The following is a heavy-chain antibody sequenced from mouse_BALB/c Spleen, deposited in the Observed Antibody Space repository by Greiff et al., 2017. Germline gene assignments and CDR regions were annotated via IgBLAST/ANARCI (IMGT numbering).Heavy chain of an antibody. Sequence: EVQRGESGPELVKPGASGKIPCKASGYRLTDDKMDGVKQSHGKSLEWIGDINPNNGGTIYNQKFKGKATLTVDKSSSTAYMELRGLTSEDTAVYYCARRTGAFDYWGPGTTLTVSS. CDR1: GYRLTDDK. CDR3: ARRTGAFDY. J-gene: IGHJ2*01. V-gene: IGHV1-18*01. CDR2: INPNNGGT. D-gene: IGHD4-1*01.